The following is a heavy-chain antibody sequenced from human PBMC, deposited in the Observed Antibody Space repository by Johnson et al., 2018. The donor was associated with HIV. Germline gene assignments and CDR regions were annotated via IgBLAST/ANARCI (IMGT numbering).Heavy chain of an antibody. V-gene: IGHV3-30-3*01. CDR3: ARDNNLSSVFDI. CDR1: GFTFSNYA. D-gene: IGHD2/OR15-2a*01. CDR2: ISYDGSNK. J-gene: IGHJ3*02. Sequence: QVLLVESGGGVVQPGRSPRLSCPASGFTFSNYAMHWVRQAPGKGLEWVAVISYDGSNKYYADSVKGRFTISRDNSKNTLYLQMNSLRAEDTALYYCARDNNLSSVFDIWGQGTMVTVSS.